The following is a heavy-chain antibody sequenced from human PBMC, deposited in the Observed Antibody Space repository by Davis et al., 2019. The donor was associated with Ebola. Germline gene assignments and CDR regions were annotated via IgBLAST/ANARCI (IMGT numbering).Heavy chain of an antibody. CDR1: GFTVSSNY. D-gene: IGHD5-24*01. J-gene: IGHJ6*02. CDR3: ASPLGYNSESFYYYYGMDV. CDR2: IKQDGSEK. Sequence: GGSLRLSCAASGFTVSSNYMSWVRQAPGKGLEWVANIKQDGSEKYYVDSVKGRFTISRDNAKNSLYLQMNSLRAEDTAVYYCASPLGYNSESFYYYYGMDVWGQGTTVTVSS. V-gene: IGHV3-7*01.